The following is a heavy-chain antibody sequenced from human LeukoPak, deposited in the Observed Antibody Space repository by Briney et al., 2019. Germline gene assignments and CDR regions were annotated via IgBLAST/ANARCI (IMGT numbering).Heavy chain of an antibody. V-gene: IGHV2-70*20. Sequence: SGPALVKPTQTLTLTCSFSGFSLNARGMSVTWVRQPPGKALEWLALIDWDDEKSYSTSLKTRLTISRDTSKNQVVLTMTNVDPVDTATYYCARTSSQLGVGFDYWGQGTLVTVSS. J-gene: IGHJ4*02. CDR3: ARTSSQLGVGFDY. D-gene: IGHD3-3*01. CDR2: IDWDDEK. CDR1: GFSLNARGMS.